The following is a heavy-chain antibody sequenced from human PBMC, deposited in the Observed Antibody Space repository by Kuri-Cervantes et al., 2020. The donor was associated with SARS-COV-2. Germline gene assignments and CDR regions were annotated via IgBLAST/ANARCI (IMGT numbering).Heavy chain of an antibody. D-gene: IGHD2-15*01. V-gene: IGHV1-46*01. CDR1: GYTFTSYD. Sequence: ASVKVSCKASGYTFTSYDINWVRQAPGQGLERMGIINPSGSGTRYPQRFQDRISMTRDTSTSTVYTELSSLTSEDTAVYYCVVGFFSSRKWDYWGQGTLVTVSS. J-gene: IGHJ4*02. CDR2: INPSGSGT. CDR3: VVGFFSSRKWDY.